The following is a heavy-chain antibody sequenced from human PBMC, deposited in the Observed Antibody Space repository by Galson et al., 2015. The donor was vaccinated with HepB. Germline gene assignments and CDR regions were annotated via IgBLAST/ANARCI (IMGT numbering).Heavy chain of an antibody. CDR3: ARELVTIFRTTILHSGFDI. V-gene: IGHV3-11*01. CDR2: VSGSGKTT. CDR1: GFTFSDYY. D-gene: IGHD3-3*01. Sequence: SLRLSCAASGFTFSDYYMNWIRQAPGKGLEWVSYVSGSGKTTSYADSVEGRFIISRDNAKRSVHLQMNSLRAEDTAVYYCARELVTIFRTTILHSGFDIWGQGTTVTVSS. J-gene: IGHJ3*02.